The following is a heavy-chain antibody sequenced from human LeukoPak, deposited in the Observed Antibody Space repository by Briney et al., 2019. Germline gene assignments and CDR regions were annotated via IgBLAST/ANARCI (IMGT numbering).Heavy chain of an antibody. D-gene: IGHD1-1*01. CDR3: ARDRYWNDVGYYMDV. Sequence: GRSLRLSCAASGFTFSSYAMHWVRQAPGKGLEWVAVISYDGSNKYYADSVKGRFTISRDNSKNTLYLQMNSLRAEDTAVYYCARDRYWNDVGYYMDVWGKGTTVTVSS. V-gene: IGHV3-30-3*01. CDR2: ISYDGSNK. J-gene: IGHJ6*03. CDR1: GFTFSSYA.